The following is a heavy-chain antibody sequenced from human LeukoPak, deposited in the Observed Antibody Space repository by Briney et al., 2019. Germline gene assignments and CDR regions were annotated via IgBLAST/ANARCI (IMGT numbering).Heavy chain of an antibody. V-gene: IGHV3-53*01. CDR1: GFTVSNNY. CDR2: IYSGGTT. Sequence: GGSLRLSCAVSGFTVSNNYMGWVRQAPGKGLAWVSVIYSGGTTYYADSVKGRFTISRDNSKNTLYLQMNSLRAEDTAVYYCARGGGGGNPFDHWGQGTLVTVSS. CDR3: ARGGGGGNPFDH. D-gene: IGHD4-23*01. J-gene: IGHJ4*02.